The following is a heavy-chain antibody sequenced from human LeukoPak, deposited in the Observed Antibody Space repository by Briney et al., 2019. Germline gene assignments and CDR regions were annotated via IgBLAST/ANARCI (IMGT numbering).Heavy chain of an antibody. V-gene: IGHV3-7*01. CDR2: IKQDGSEK. CDR3: ARDSVVIILDGDAFDI. CDR1: GFTFSSYW. D-gene: IGHD3-3*01. J-gene: IGHJ3*02. Sequence: PGGSLRLSCAASGFTFSSYWMSWVRQAPGKGLEWVANIKQDGSEKYYVDSVKGRFTISRDNAKNSLYLQMNSLRAEDTAVYYCARDSVVIILDGDAFDIWGQGTMVTVSS.